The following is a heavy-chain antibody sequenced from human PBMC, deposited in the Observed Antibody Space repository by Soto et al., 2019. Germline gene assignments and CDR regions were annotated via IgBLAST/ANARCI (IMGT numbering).Heavy chain of an antibody. V-gene: IGHV1-8*01. CDR1: GYTFTSYD. CDR2: MNPNSGNT. D-gene: IGHD2-2*01. J-gene: IGHJ6*02. CDR3: ARLGEYCISTSCYGPYYYYYGMDV. Sequence: QVQLVQSGAEVKKPGASVKVSCKASGYTFTSYDINWVRQATGQGLEWMGWMNPNSGNTGYAQKFQGRVTLTRNTSISTSYMEMISLRSEDTAVYYCARLGEYCISTSCYGPYYYYYGMDVWGQGTTVTVSS.